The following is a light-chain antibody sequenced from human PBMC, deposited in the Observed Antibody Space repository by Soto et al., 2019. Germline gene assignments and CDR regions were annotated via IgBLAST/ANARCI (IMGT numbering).Light chain of an antibody. CDR3: NSYTTSDTWV. CDR2: DVS. CDR1: SSDVGAYKF. V-gene: IGLV2-14*01. J-gene: IGLJ3*02. Sequence: QSVTTQPASVSGSPGQSITISCTGSSSDVGAYKFVSWYQQIPGKAPKLMIYDVSYRPSGVSNRFSGSKSGNTASLTISGLQTEYEADYYCNSYTTSDTWVFGGGTQVTLL.